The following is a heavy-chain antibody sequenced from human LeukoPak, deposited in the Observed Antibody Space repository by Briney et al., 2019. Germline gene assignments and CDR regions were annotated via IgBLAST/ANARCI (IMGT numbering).Heavy chain of an antibody. V-gene: IGHV4-34*01. D-gene: IGHD3-10*01. Sequence: SETLSLTCAVYGGSFSGYYWSWIRQPPGKGLEWIGEINHSGSTNYNPSLKSRVTISVDTSKNQFSLKLSSVTAADTAVYYCARSYGSGSYPWFDPWGQGTLVTVSS. CDR1: GGSFSGYY. CDR3: ARSYGSGSYPWFDP. CDR2: INHSGST. J-gene: IGHJ5*02.